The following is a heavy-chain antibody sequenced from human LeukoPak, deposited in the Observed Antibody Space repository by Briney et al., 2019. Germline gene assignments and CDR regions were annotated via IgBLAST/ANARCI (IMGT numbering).Heavy chain of an antibody. V-gene: IGHV3-11*01. CDR2: ISSSGSTI. J-gene: IGHJ5*02. Sequence: PGGSLRLSCAASGFTFSDYHMSWIRQAPGKGLEWVSYISSSGSTIYYADSVKGRFTISRDNAKNSLYLQMNSLRAEDTAVYYCARDTGGLITMVRPVKYLFDPWGQGTLVTVSS. CDR3: ARDTGGLITMVRPVKYLFDP. CDR1: GFTFSDYH. D-gene: IGHD3-10*01.